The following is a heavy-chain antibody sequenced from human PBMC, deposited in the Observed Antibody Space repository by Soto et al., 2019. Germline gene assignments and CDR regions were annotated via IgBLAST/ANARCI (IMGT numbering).Heavy chain of an antibody. V-gene: IGHV4-31*03. Sequence: TLSLTCTVSGGSISSGGYYWSWIRQHPGKGLEWIGYIYYSGSTYYNPSLKSRVTISVDTSKNQFSLKLSSVTAADTAVYYCARSLLTIHLGELSFPPLDYWGQGTLVTVSS. CDR2: IYYSGST. D-gene: IGHD3-16*02. J-gene: IGHJ4*02. CDR1: GGSISSGGYY. CDR3: ARSLLTIHLGELSFPPLDY.